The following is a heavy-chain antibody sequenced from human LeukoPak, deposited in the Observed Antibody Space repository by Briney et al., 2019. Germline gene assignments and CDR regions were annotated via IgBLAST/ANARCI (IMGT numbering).Heavy chain of an antibody. CDR2: ISSSSSYI. Sequence: GGSLRLSCAASGFTFSNYSMNWVRQAPGKGLEWVSSISSSSSYIYYADSVKGRFTISRDNAKNSLYLQMNSLRAEDTAVYYCARRDPPLAAFGAFDIWRQGTMVTVSS. CDR1: GFTFSNYS. D-gene: IGHD3-16*01. CDR3: ARRDPPLAAFGAFDI. J-gene: IGHJ3*02. V-gene: IGHV3-21*01.